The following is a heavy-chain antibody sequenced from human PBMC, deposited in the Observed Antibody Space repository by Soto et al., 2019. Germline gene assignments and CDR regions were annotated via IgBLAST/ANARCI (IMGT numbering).Heavy chain of an antibody. J-gene: IGHJ6*03. CDR1: GFTVSSNY. V-gene: IGHV3-53*04. CDR3: ARNFEYSSSAASVNYYYYYMDV. CDR2: IYSGGST. Sequence: PGGSLRLSCAASGFTVSSNYMSWVRQAPGKGLEWVSVIYSGGSTYYADSVKGRFTISRHNSKNTLYLQMNSLRAEDTAVYYCARNFEYSSSAASVNYYYYYMDVWGKGTTVTVSS. D-gene: IGHD6-6*01.